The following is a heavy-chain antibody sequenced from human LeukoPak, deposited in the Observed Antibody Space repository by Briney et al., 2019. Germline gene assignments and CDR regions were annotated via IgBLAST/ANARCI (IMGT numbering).Heavy chain of an antibody. CDR2: MHYSGTT. CDR3: AVTATPGHYFDY. Sequence: SETLSLTCTVSGGYISTNSYYWGWVRQPPGKGLEWIGSMHYSGTTYYNPSLKSRVTISVDTSKNQFSLKLSSLTAADTAVYYCAVTATPGHYFDYWGQGSLVTVSS. D-gene: IGHD2-15*01. J-gene: IGHJ4*02. V-gene: IGHV4-39*01. CDR1: GGYISTNSYY.